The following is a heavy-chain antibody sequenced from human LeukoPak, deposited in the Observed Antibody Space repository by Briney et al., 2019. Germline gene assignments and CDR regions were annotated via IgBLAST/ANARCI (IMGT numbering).Heavy chain of an antibody. D-gene: IGHD3-22*01. CDR1: GYTFSSCA. CDR3: AIHPSDSSGFFSY. V-gene: IGHV7-4-1*02. CDR2: IDTKTGNP. Sequence: ASVKVSCKASGYTFSSCAINWVRQAPGQGLEYMGWIDTKTGNPTYAQGFTGRFVFSLDTSVSTAYLQISSLKAEDTAVYYCAIHPSDSSGFFSYWGQGALVTVSS. J-gene: IGHJ4*02.